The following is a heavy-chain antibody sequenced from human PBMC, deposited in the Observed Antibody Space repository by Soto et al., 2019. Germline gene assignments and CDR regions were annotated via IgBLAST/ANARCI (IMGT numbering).Heavy chain of an antibody. Sequence: SETLSLTCTVSGGSISSSSYYWGWIRQPPGKGLEWIGSIYYSGSTYYNPSLKSRVTISVDTSKNQFSLKLSPVTAADTAVYYCARLTDDYVVTFDYWGQGTLVTVSS. CDR1: GGSISSSSYY. CDR3: ARLTDDYVVTFDY. V-gene: IGHV4-39*01. CDR2: IYYSGST. D-gene: IGHD4-17*01. J-gene: IGHJ4*02.